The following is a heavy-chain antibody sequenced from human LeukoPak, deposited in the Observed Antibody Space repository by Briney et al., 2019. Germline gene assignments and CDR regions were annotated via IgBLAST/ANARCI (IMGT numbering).Heavy chain of an antibody. Sequence: SETLSLTCTVSGGSISSGGYYWSWIRQHPGKGLEWIGYIYYSGSTYYNPSLKSRVTISVDTSKNQFSLKLSSVTAADTAVYYCARVDYYGSGSSSHSYYFDYWGQGTLVTVSS. CDR2: IYYSGST. J-gene: IGHJ4*02. CDR1: GGSISSGGYY. CDR3: ARVDYYGSGSSSHSYYFDY. D-gene: IGHD3-10*01. V-gene: IGHV4-31*03.